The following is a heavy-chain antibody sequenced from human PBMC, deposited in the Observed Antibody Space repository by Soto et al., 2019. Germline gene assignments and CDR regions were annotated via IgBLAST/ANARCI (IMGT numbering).Heavy chain of an antibody. Sequence: NPSETLSLTCAVYGGSFSGYYWSWIRQPPGKGLEWIGEINHSGSTNYNPSLKSRVTISVDTSKNQFSLKLSSVTAADTAVYYCARGWGRFFPGYWGQGTLVTVSS. J-gene: IGHJ4*02. CDR1: GGSFSGYY. V-gene: IGHV4-34*01. D-gene: IGHD3-3*01. CDR2: INHSGST. CDR3: ARGWGRFFPGY.